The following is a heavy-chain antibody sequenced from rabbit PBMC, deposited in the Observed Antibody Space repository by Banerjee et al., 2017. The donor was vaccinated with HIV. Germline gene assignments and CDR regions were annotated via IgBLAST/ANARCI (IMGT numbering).Heavy chain of an antibody. CDR2: IGFGSTGNS. J-gene: IGHJ4*01. CDR1: GFSFSSRYY. Sequence: QSLEESGGGLVQPEGSLTLTCKASGFSFSSRYYMCWVRQAPGKGLEWIGCIGFGSTGNSYYASWAKGRFTISKTSSTTVTLQMTSLTAADTATYFCARAGSGYFGYFNLWGQGTLVTVS. V-gene: IGHV1S40*01. CDR3: ARAGSGYFGYFNL. D-gene: IGHD8-1*01.